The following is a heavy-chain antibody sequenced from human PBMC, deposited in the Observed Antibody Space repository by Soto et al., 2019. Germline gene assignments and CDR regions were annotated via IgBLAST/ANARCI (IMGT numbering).Heavy chain of an antibody. V-gene: IGHV3-23*01. CDR3: AKRSIGYCSSPSCYGAFDI. J-gene: IGHJ3*02. CDR1: GFTFSSYA. D-gene: IGHD2-2*01. CDR2: ISGSGGST. Sequence: GGSLRLSCAASGFTFSSYAMSWVRQAPGKGLEWVSAISGSGGSTYYADSVKGRFTISRDNSKNTLYLQMNSLRAEDTAVYYCAKRSIGYCSSPSCYGAFDIWGQGTMVTVSS.